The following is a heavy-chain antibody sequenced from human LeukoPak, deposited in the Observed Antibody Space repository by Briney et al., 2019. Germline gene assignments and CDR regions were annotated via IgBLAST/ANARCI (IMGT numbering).Heavy chain of an antibody. CDR2: INPNSGGT. J-gene: IGHJ4*02. V-gene: IGHV1-2*02. D-gene: IGHD3-22*01. CDR3: XXXXXDXSGXXY. Sequence: XXXXGYTFTGYYMHWVRQAPGQGLEWMGWINPNSGGTNYAQKFQGRVTMTRDTSISTAYMELSRLRSDDTAGYYCXXXXXDXSGXXYWGQGTLXTVSS. CDR1: GYTFTGYY.